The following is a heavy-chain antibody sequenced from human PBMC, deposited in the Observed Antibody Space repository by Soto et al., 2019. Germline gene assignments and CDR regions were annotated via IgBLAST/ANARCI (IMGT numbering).Heavy chain of an antibody. CDR1: GGSISSSNW. CDR3: ARLAGYCSGTNCYGYYGMDV. Sequence: SETLSLTCAVSGGSISSSNWWSWVRQPAGKGLEWIGEIHPSGNTNYNPSLESRVTISVDTSKNQFSLKVSSVTAADTAVFYCARLAGYCSGTNCYGYYGMDVWGQGTTVTVSS. V-gene: IGHV4-4*02. J-gene: IGHJ6*02. CDR2: IHPSGNT. D-gene: IGHD2-2*01.